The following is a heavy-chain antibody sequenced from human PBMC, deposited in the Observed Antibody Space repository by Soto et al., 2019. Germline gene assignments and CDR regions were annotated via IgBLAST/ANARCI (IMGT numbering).Heavy chain of an antibody. CDR1: GFTFSKFD. J-gene: IGHJ3*02. CDR3: AQEEPGITGTNTDAFDI. CDR2: IRDSCGTT. Sequence: GGSLRLSCAAFGFTFSKFDMSWVRQAPGKGLEWVSAIRDSCGTTYYADSVKGRFTISRDNSKNTLYLQMNSLRAEDTALYYCAQEEPGITGTNTDAFDIWGQGTLVTVSS. V-gene: IGHV3-23*01. D-gene: IGHD1-7*01.